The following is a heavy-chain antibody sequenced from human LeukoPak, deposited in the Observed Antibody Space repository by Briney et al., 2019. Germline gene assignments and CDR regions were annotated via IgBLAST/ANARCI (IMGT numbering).Heavy chain of an antibody. V-gene: IGHV1-18*01. CDR1: GCTFTSYV. Sequence: ASVKVSCKASGCTFTSYVINWVRQAPGQGLEWMGWISPYNGNTNYAQKLQGTVTMTTDTSTSTAYMELRSLRSDDTAVYYCARDRASGIVDYWGQGTLVTVSS. CDR2: ISPYNGNT. D-gene: IGHD6-13*01. CDR3: ARDRASGIVDY. J-gene: IGHJ4*02.